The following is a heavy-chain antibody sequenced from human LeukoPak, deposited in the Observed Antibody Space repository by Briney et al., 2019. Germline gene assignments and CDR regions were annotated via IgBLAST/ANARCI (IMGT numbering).Heavy chain of an antibody. CDR3: ARGANWYYDFWSGYPLSS. CDR2: ISYDGSNK. D-gene: IGHD3-3*01. CDR1: GFTFSSYA. Sequence: GGSLRLSCSASGFTFSSYAMHWVRQAPGKGLEWVAVISYDGSNKYYADSVKGRFTISRDNSKNTLYLQMNSLRAEDTAVYYCARGANWYYDFWSGYPLSSWGQGTLVTVSS. V-gene: IGHV3-30-3*01. J-gene: IGHJ4*02.